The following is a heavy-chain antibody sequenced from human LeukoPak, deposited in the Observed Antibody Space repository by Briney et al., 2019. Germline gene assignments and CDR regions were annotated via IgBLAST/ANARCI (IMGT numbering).Heavy chain of an antibody. CDR1: GFTFSKYA. D-gene: IGHD1-26*01. Sequence: GGSLRLSCAPSGFTFSKYAMYWVCQAPGKGLEWVATISYDGSNEYYADSVKGRFTISRDNSKNTLYLQMNSLKTEDTAVYYCTTDLGSGSYYYYYYMDVWGKGTTVTISS. CDR3: TTDLGSGSYYYYYYMDV. CDR2: ISYDGSNE. V-gene: IGHV3-30*04. J-gene: IGHJ6*03.